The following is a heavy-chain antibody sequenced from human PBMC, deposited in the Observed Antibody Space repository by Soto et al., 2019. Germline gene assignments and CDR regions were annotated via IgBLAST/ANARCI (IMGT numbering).Heavy chain of an antibody. CDR2: IKTDGSNT. CDR1: GFTFSSYW. CDR3: ARRTDAYNWPDY. Sequence: EVQLVESGGGLVQPGGSLRLSCAASGFTFSSYWMHWVRQAPGKGLVWVSRIKTDGSNTHYADSVKGRFTISRDNAKNNLFLQMNSLIAEDTAVYYCARRTDAYNWPDYWGQGTLVTVSS. D-gene: IGHD1-1*01. V-gene: IGHV3-74*01. J-gene: IGHJ4*02.